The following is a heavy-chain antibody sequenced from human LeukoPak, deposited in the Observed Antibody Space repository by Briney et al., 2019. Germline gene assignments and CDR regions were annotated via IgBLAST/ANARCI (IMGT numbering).Heavy chain of an antibody. Sequence: EGSLRLSCAASGFTVSSSYMSWVRQAPGKGLEWVSVIYAGGSTYYADSVKGRFTISRDNSKNTLYLQMNSLRAEDTAVFYCAREASDGGYYYYGMDVWGQGTTVTVSS. J-gene: IGHJ6*02. CDR1: GFTVSSSY. D-gene: IGHD5-24*01. CDR2: IYAGGST. V-gene: IGHV3-53*01. CDR3: AREASDGGYYYYGMDV.